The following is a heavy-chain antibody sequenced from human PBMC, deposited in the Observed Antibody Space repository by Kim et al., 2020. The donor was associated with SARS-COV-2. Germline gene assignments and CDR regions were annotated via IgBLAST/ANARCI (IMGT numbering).Heavy chain of an antibody. CDR3: AREGEAAGFDP. CDR1: GGSISSYY. V-gene: IGHV4-59*01. Sequence: SETLSLTCTVSGGSISSYYWSWIRQPPGKGLEWIGYIYYSGSTNYNPSLKSRVTISVDTSKNQFSLKLSSVTAADTAVYYCAREGEAAGFDPWGQGTLVTVSS. D-gene: IGHD3-16*01. J-gene: IGHJ5*02. CDR2: IYYSGST.